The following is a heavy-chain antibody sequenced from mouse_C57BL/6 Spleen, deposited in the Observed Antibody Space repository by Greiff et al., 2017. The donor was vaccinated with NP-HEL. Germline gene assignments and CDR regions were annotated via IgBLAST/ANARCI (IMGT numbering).Heavy chain of an antibody. CDR1: GFTFSDYG. V-gene: IGHV5-17*01. CDR3: AMSTTVVDWYFDV. D-gene: IGHD1-1*01. J-gene: IGHJ1*03. Sequence: EVKLMESGGGLVKPGGSLKLSCAASGFTFSDYGMHWVRQAPEKGLEWVAYISSGSSTIYYADKVKGRFTISRDNAKNTLFLQMTSLRSEDTAMYYCAMSTTVVDWYFDVWGTGTTVTVSS. CDR2: ISSGSSTI.